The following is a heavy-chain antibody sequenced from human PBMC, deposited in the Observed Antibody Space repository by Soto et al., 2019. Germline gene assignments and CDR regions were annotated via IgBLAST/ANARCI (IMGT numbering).Heavy chain of an antibody. Sequence: PSQTLSLTCAVSGYSISSGYYWGWIRQPPGKGLAGIGSIYHSGSTYYNPSLKSRVTISVDTSKNHFSLKLRSVTAADTAVYYCEGGLTYYYYYGMDVWGQGPTVTVSS. V-gene: IGHV4-38-2*01. CDR2: IYHSGST. CDR1: GYSISSGYY. CDR3: EGGLTYYYYYGMDV. J-gene: IGHJ6*02. D-gene: IGHD3-16*01.